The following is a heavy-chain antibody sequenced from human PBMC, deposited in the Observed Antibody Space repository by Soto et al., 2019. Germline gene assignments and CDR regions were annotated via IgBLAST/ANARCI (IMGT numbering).Heavy chain of an antibody. D-gene: IGHD3-16*01. J-gene: IGHJ4*02. CDR2: IRTYNGNS. V-gene: IGHV1-18*01. Sequence: QVQLVQSGAEVKKPGASVKVSCKASDYSFTSLGISWVRQAPGQGPEWMGWIRTYNGNSWYAENLQGRVTMTTGTSTSTVYMELRSLSFDDTALYYCARGDDGDYWGQGTLITVSS. CDR3: ARGDDGDY. CDR1: DYSFTSLG.